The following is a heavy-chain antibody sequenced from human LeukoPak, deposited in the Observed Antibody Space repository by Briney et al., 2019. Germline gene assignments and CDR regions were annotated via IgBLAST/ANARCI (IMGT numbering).Heavy chain of an antibody. J-gene: IGHJ4*02. CDR1: GFTFSDYY. CDR3: ARVSSRSYYYDSSGYFGY. Sequence: GGSLRLSCAASGFTFSDYYMSSIRQAPGKRLEWVSYISSSGSTIYYADSVKGRFTISRDNAKNSLYLQMNSLRAEDTAVYYCARVSSRSYYYDSSGYFGYWGQGTLVTVSS. D-gene: IGHD3-22*01. V-gene: IGHV3-11*04. CDR2: ISSSGSTI.